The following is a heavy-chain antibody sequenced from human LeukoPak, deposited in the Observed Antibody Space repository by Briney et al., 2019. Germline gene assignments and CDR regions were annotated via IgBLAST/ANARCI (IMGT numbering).Heavy chain of an antibody. Sequence: GGSLRLSCAASGFTFSSYGMHWVRQAPSKGLEWVAVISYDGSNKYYADSVKGRFTISRDNSKNTLFLQMNSLRAEDTAVYYCARDLGSTNYYFDYWGQGTLVTVSS. J-gene: IGHJ4*02. CDR1: GFTFSSYG. CDR3: ARDLGSTNYYFDY. CDR2: ISYDGSNK. V-gene: IGHV3-30*03. D-gene: IGHD2-8*01.